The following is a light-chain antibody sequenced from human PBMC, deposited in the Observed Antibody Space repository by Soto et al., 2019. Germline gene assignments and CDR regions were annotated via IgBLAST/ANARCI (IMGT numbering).Light chain of an antibody. CDR3: QHCDYLPI. Sequence: DLQMTQSPSSLSASVGDRVTITCQASQDITSYLNWYQHKPGKAPKLLIYDASILEAGVPSRFSGSGSRTDFTFTISSLQPEDVATYYCQHCDYLPIFGPGTTVDFK. J-gene: IGKJ3*01. CDR1: QDITSY. CDR2: DAS. V-gene: IGKV1-33*01.